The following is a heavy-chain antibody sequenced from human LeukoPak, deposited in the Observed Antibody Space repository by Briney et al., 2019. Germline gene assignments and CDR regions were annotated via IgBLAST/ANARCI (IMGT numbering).Heavy chain of an antibody. CDR2: ISNDANFI. CDR3: TTPAAGPRAEYSQY. CDR1: GFSFSSYS. D-gene: IGHD6-13*01. V-gene: IGHV3-21*01. Sequence: GGSLRLSCAASGFSFSSYSMNWVRQAPGKGLEWVSSISNDANFIYYADSLKGRFTVSRDNARNSLYLQMNSQAVEDTAVYYCTTPAAGPRAEYSQYWGQGTLVTVSS. J-gene: IGHJ1*01.